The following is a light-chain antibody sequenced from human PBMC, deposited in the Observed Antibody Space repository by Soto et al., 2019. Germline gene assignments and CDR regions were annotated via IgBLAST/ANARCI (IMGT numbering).Light chain of an antibody. CDR1: QSVNIY. Sequence: EIVLPQSPATLSLSPGERATLSCRTSQSVNIYLAWYQQKPGQAPRLLIYDASNRATGIPARFSGSGSGTDFTLTITSLEPADFAVYYCQQRVNWPLTFGQGTKVEIK. V-gene: IGKV3-11*01. CDR3: QQRVNWPLT. CDR2: DAS. J-gene: IGKJ1*01.